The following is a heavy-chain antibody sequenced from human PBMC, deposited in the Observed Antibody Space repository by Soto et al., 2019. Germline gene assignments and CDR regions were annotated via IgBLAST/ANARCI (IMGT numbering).Heavy chain of an antibody. CDR2: IYYSGST. J-gene: IGHJ5*02. V-gene: IGHV4-31*03. CDR3: ARAGDYDILTGYYTGGWFDP. Sequence: QVQLQESGPGLVKPSQTLSLTCTVSGGSISSGGYYWSWIRQHPGKGLEWIGYIYYSGSTYYNPSLKSRVNIAVDTSKNQFSLKLSSVAAADTAVYYCARAGDYDILTGYYTGGWFDPWGQGTLVTVSS. CDR1: GGSISSGGYY. D-gene: IGHD3-9*01.